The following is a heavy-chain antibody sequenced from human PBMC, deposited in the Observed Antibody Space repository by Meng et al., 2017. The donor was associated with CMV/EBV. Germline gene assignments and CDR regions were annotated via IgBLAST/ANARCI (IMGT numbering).Heavy chain of an antibody. CDR3: ARVGGGNWFDP. D-gene: IGHD3-16*01. Sequence: QVQSGQALVGVKEPGASVYASCKASVYTFNSYGSSLGRPAPGHRHEWIGWISAYNGNTNYAQKLKGRVTITTDTSTSTAYMELRILRSDDTAVYYCARVGGGNWFDPWGQGTLVTVSS. J-gene: IGHJ5*02. CDR1: VYTFNSYG. CDR2: ISAYNGNT. V-gene: IGHV1-18*01.